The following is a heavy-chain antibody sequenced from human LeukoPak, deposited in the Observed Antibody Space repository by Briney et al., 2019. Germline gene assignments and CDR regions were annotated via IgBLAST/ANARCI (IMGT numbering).Heavy chain of an antibody. CDR3: AKGGCSGGSCHFDY. D-gene: IGHD2-15*01. CDR2: ISGSGGST. J-gene: IGHJ4*02. V-gene: IGHV3-23*01. CDR1: GFSFSSYA. Sequence: RPGGSLRLSCAASGFSFSSYAMSWVRQAPGKGLEWVSTISGSGGSTYYADSVKGRFTISRDNSKNTLYLQMNSLRAEDTAVYYCAKGGCSGGSCHFDYWGQGTLVTVSS.